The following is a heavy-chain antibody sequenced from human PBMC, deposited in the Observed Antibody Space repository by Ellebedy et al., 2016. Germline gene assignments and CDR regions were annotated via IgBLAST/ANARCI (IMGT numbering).Heavy chain of an antibody. CDR1: GGSISSGAYY. D-gene: IGHD4-11*01. CDR3: ARHFKLQQLGGFDY. V-gene: IGHV4-31*03. J-gene: IGHJ4*02. CDR2: IYYSGST. Sequence: SETLSLTCTVSGGSISSGAYYWSWIRQHPGKGLEWIGSIYYSGSTYYNPSLKSRVTVSVDTSKNQFSLKLSSVTAADTAVYYCARHFKLQQLGGFDYWGQGTLVTVSS.